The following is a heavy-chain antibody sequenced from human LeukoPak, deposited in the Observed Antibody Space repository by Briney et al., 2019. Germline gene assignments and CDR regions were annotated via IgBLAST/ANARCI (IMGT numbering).Heavy chain of an antibody. CDR1: GFAFSKYT. D-gene: IGHD1-14*01. CDR3: AKDFTPDGIWDIDY. Sequence: GGSLRLSCVASGFAFSKYTMSWVRQAPGKGLEWVSGIYGGGSGSTFYAESVKGRFTISRDNSKNTLYLQMNSLRDEDTAIYYCAKDFTPDGIWDIDYWGRGTLITVSS. CDR2: IYGGGSGST. J-gene: IGHJ4*02. V-gene: IGHV3-23*01.